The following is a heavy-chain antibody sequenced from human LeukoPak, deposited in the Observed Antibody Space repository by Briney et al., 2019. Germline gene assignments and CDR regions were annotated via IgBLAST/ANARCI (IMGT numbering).Heavy chain of an antibody. J-gene: IGHJ3*02. Sequence: PSETLSLTCTVSGGSISSYYWSWIRQPPGKGLEWIGYIYYSGSTNYNPSLKSRVTISVDTSKNQFSLKLSSVTAADTAVYYCARAPQYYDILTGYYMRAFEIWGQGTMVTVSS. V-gene: IGHV4-59*01. CDR3: ARAPQYYDILTGYYMRAFEI. CDR2: IYYSGST. CDR1: GGSISSYY. D-gene: IGHD3-9*01.